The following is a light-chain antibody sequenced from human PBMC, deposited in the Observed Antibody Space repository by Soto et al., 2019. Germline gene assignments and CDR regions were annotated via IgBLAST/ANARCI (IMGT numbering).Light chain of an antibody. V-gene: IGLV1-44*01. CDR1: SSNVESNS. CDR2: SNN. J-gene: IGLJ1*01. CDR3: AAWDDSLSGYV. Sequence: QSVLTQPPSASGAPGQRVVISCSGGSSNVESNSVNWYQHLPGSAPKLLIFSNNQRPSGVPDRLSGSKSGTSASLAIAGLQSDDEADYYCAAWDDSLSGYVFGSGTKLTVL.